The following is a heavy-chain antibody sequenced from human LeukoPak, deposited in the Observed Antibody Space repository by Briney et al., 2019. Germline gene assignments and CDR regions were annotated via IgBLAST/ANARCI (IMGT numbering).Heavy chain of an antibody. CDR3: AELGITMIGGV. CDR2: ISSSGSTI. Sequence: GGSLRLSCAASGYTFRSYEMNWVRQAPGKGLEWVSYISSSGSTIYYADSVKGRFTISRDNAKNSLYLQMNSLRAEDTAVYYCAELGITMIGGVWGKGTTVTISS. V-gene: IGHV3-48*03. CDR1: GYTFRSYE. J-gene: IGHJ6*04. D-gene: IGHD3-10*02.